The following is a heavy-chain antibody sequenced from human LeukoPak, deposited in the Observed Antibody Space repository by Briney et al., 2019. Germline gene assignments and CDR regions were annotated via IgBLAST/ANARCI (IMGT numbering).Heavy chain of an antibody. CDR3: ARGDDASGYQNFDY. J-gene: IGHJ4*02. CDR1: GGSISSYY. V-gene: IGHV4-59*01. Sequence: SESLSLTCTVSGGSISSYYWSWIRQPPGEGLEWIGYIYYSGSTNYNPSLKSRVTISVDTSKNQFSLKLSSVTAADTAVYYCARGDDASGYQNFDYWGQGTLVTVSS. CDR2: IYYSGST. D-gene: IGHD3-3*01.